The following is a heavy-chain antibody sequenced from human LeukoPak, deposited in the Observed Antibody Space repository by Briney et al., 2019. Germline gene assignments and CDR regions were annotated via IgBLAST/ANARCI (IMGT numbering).Heavy chain of an antibody. CDR2: IYYSGST. Sequence: PSETLSLTCTVSGGSISSSSYYWGWIRQPPGKGLEWIGSIYYSGSTYYNPSLKSRVTISVDTSKNQFSLKLSSVTAADTAVYYCARGHFDWLLRNAFDIWGQGTMVTVSS. J-gene: IGHJ3*02. CDR1: GGSISSSSYY. CDR3: ARGHFDWLLRNAFDI. V-gene: IGHV4-39*07. D-gene: IGHD3-9*01.